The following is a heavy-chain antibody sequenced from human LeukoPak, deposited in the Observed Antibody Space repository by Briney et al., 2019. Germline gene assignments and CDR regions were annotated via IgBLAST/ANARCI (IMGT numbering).Heavy chain of an antibody. Sequence: GGSLRLSCAASGFTFSSYSMNWVRQAPGKGLEWVSSISSSSSYIYYADSVKGRFTISRDNAKNSLYLQMNSLRAEDTAVYYCARGHLHYYGSGRPPGWGQGTLVTVSS. CDR3: ARGHLHYYGSGRPPG. CDR2: ISSSSSYI. CDR1: GFTFSSYS. D-gene: IGHD3-10*01. J-gene: IGHJ4*02. V-gene: IGHV3-21*01.